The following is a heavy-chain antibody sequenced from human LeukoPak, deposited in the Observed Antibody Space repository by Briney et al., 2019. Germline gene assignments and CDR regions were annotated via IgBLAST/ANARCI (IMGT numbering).Heavy chain of an antibody. V-gene: IGHV3-23*01. CDR2: IGGSGDGT. Sequence: GGSLRLSCAASGFTFSTYAMTWVRQAPGKGLEWVSTIGGSGDGTHYADSVKAQFTISRDNSKNALYLQMNSLRAEDTAVYYCASRPGWGQGTLVTVSS. CDR1: GFTFSTYA. J-gene: IGHJ4*02. CDR3: ASRPG.